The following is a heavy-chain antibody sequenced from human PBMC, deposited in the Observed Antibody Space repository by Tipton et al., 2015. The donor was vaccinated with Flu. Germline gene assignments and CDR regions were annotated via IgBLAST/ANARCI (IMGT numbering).Heavy chain of an antibody. CDR1: GGPFSGYH. D-gene: IGHD5-12*01. V-gene: IGHV4-34*01. CDR3: ARGKGFVATSVIDF. Sequence: TLSLTCAVNGGPFSGYHWNWVRQSPGKGLEWIGEITHGGSTNYNPSLKGRVTISVDTSKDQFSLKLTSVTAADAAVYYCARGKGFVATSVIDFWGQGALVTVTS. CDR2: ITHGGST. J-gene: IGHJ4*02.